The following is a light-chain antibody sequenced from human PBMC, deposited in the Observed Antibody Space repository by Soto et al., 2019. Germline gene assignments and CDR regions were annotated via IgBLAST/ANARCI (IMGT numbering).Light chain of an antibody. CDR3: QQYGSSGT. CDR2: GAS. J-gene: IGKJ1*01. V-gene: IGKV3-20*01. CDR1: QNINSN. Sequence: EIVMTQSPATLSVSPGESATLSCRASQNINSNLAWYQQKPGQAPRLLIYGASNRATGIPDRFSGSGSGTDFTLTISRLEPEDFAVYYCQQYGSSGTFGQGTKVDIK.